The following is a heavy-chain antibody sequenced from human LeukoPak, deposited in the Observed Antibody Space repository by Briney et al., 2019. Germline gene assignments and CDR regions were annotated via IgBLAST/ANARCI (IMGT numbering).Heavy chain of an antibody. CDR3: ARGKGRDSGAFDI. J-gene: IGHJ3*02. D-gene: IGHD2-15*01. CDR2: TSYDGSNK. CDR1: GFTFSSYA. V-gene: IGHV3-30-3*01. Sequence: GGSLRLSCAASGFTFSSYAMSWVRQAPGKGLEWVAVTSYDGSNKYYADSVKGRFTISRDNSKNTLYLQMNSLRAEDTAVYYCARGKGRDSGAFDIWGQGTMVTVSS.